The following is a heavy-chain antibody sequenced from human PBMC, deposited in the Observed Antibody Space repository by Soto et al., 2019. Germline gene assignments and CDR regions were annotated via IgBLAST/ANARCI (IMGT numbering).Heavy chain of an antibody. D-gene: IGHD4-17*01. CDR3: ARSPDSGDYVDY. CDR1: GGSVSSDSYY. CDR2: IYFSGTT. V-gene: IGHV4-61*01. J-gene: IGHJ4*02. Sequence: QVQLQESGPRLVQPSETLSLTCSVSGGSVSSDSYYWSWIRKPPGAGLEWIGYIYFSGTTNYNPSLESRVTILVDSSKNQFSLKLSSVTAADTAVYYCARSPDSGDYVDYWGQGTLVAVSS.